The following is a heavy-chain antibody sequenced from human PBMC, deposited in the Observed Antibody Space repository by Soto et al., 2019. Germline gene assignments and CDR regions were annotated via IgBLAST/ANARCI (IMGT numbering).Heavy chain of an antibody. V-gene: IGHV1-18*01. J-gene: IGHJ3*02. CDR3: ARARAYSSGYYRSLAFDI. Sequence: QVQLVQSGAEVKKPGASVKVSCKASGYTFTSYGISWVRQAPGQGLEWMGWISAYNGNTNYAQKLQGRVTMTTDTSTSTAYMELRSLRSDDTAVYDCARARAYSSGYYRSLAFDIWDQGTMVTVSS. CDR2: ISAYNGNT. CDR1: GYTFTSYG. D-gene: IGHD3-22*01.